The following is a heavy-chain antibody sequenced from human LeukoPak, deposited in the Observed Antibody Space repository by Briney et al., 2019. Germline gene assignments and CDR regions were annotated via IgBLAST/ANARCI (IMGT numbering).Heavy chain of an antibody. CDR3: ARSTLQQPPRY. CDR1: GFTFSSYG. CDR2: IWYDGSNK. J-gene: IGHJ4*02. Sequence: GRSLRLSCAASGFTFSSYGMHWVRQAPGKGLEWVAVIWYDGSNKYYADSVKGRFTISRDNSKNTLYLQMNSLRAEDTAVYYCARSTLQQPPRYWGQGTLVTVSS. D-gene: IGHD6-13*01. V-gene: IGHV3-33*01.